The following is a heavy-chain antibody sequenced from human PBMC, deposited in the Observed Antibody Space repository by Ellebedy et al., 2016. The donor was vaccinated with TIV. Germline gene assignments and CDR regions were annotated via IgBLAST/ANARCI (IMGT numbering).Heavy chain of an antibody. D-gene: IGHD3-16*01. CDR3: ARVRIMMTFAGTSTGAMDV. V-gene: IGHV1-18*01. J-gene: IGHJ6*02. CDR1: GDTLTNYG. CDR2: ISGYHGNT. Sequence: ASVKVSXXASGDTLTNYGIRWVLQAPGQGLEWMGWISGYHGNTKYAQKFQGRVTMTTDTSTNTAYMELRSLRSDDTAMYYCARVRIMMTFAGTSTGAMDVWGQGTTVTVSS.